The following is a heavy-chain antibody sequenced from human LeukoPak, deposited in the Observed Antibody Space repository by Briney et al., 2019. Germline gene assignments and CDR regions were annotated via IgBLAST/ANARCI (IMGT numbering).Heavy chain of an antibody. CDR2: ISYDGSNK. J-gene: IGHJ6*02. D-gene: IGHD2-2*01. CDR1: GFTFSSYG. CDR3: ARDYQGYYYYYGMDV. Sequence: GGSLRLSCAASGFTFSSYGMHWVRQAPGKGLEWVAVISYDGSNKYYADSVKGRFTISRDNFKNTLYLQMNSLRAEDTAVYYCARDYQGYYYYYGMDVWGQGTTVTVSS. V-gene: IGHV3-30*03.